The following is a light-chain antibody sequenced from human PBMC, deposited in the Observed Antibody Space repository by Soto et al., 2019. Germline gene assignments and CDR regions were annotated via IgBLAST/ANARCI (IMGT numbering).Light chain of an antibody. CDR1: QRIGNW. J-gene: IGKJ1*01. CDR2: DAS. Sequence: DIQMTQSPSTLSASVGDRVTITCRARQRIGNWLAWYQQKPGKAPNLLIYDASSLKSGVPSRFSGSGSGTEFTHTIIRLQHDDFADYYCQQYNNDSMSTFGQGTKVEIQ. CDR3: QQYNNDSMST. V-gene: IGKV1-5*01.